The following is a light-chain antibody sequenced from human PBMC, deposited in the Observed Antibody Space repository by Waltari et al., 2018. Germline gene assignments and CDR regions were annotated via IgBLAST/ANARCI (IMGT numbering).Light chain of an antibody. J-gene: IGLJ1*01. Sequence: QSALTQPPSASGSPGQSVTLSCAGTISDVGGYNYVSWYQQHPGKAPKPLIYEVTKRPSGVPDRFSGAKSGNTASLTVSGLQAEDESDYYCSSYGGSNNFYVFGTGTKVSVL. CDR3: SSYGGSNNFYV. CDR2: EVT. V-gene: IGLV2-8*01. CDR1: ISDVGGYNY.